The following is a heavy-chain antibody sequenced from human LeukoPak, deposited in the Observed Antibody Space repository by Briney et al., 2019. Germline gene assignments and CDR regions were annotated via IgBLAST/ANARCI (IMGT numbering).Heavy chain of an antibody. CDR1: GFTFSDHY. J-gene: IGHJ4*02. D-gene: IGHD3-22*01. V-gene: IGHV3-21*01. CDR3: ARDRGRYDSSGYYYEGYFDY. Sequence: GGSLRLSCAVSGFTFSDHYMDWVRQAPGKGLEWVSCISSRSSYIYYADSVKGRFTISRDNAKNSLYLQMNSLRAEDTAVYYCARDRGRYDSSGYYYEGYFDYWGQGTLVTVSS. CDR2: ISSRSSYI.